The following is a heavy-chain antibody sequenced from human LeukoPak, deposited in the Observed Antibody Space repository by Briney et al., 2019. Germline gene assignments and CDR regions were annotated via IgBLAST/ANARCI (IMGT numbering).Heavy chain of an antibody. CDR1: GFTFMTYS. V-gene: IGHV3-21*01. CDR3: ARDRVSYTAGGTGD. D-gene: IGHD6-13*01. CDR2: ISSSSSSYI. Sequence: GGSLRLSCAASGFTFMTYSMNWVRQAPGKGLEWVSSISSSSSSYIYYADSVKGRFTISRDNAKNSLYLQMNSLRAEDTAVYYCARDRVSYTAGGTGDWGQGTLVTVSS. J-gene: IGHJ4*02.